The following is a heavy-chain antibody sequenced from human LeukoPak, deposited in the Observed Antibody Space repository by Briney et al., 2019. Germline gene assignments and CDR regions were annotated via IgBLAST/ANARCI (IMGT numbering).Heavy chain of an antibody. CDR2: FSSGGSA. Sequence: PSETLSLTCIVPGGSISSSSYYWAWIRQSPGKGLEWFGTFSSGGSAYYNPSLTSRVSISKDTSDNQFSLRLYSVTAADTAVYYCARKQTGTVYDVWGQGTQVTVSS. J-gene: IGHJ4*02. CDR3: ARKQTGTVYDV. V-gene: IGHV4-39*07. D-gene: IGHD1-7*01. CDR1: GGSISSSSYY.